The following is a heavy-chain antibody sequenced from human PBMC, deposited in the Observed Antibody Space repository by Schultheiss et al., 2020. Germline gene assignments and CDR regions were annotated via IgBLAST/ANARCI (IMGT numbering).Heavy chain of an antibody. CDR2: IKSKTNGGTT. CDR3: ARATSPLGAFDY. Sequence: GGSLRLSCVASGFTFRNAWMSWVRQAPGKGLEWVGRIKSKTNGGTTDYAAPVKGRFTISRDDSKNTLYLQMNSLKTEDTAVYYCARATSPLGAFDYWGRGTLVTVS. V-gene: IGHV3-15*01. CDR1: GFTFRNAW. D-gene: IGHD4/OR15-4a*01. J-gene: IGHJ4*01.